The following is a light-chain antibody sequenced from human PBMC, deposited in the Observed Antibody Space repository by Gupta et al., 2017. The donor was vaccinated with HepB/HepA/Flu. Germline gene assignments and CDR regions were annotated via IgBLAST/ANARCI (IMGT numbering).Light chain of an antibody. CDR3: QSYDSSLSGLV. V-gene: IGLV1-40*01. Sequence: QSVLTHPLSVSGAPGQRVTISCTGSSSNIGAGYDVHWYQQLPGTAPKLLIYGNSNRPSGVPDRFSGSKSDTSASLAITGLQAEDEADYYCQSYDSSLSGLVFGTGTKVTVL. CDR1: SSNIGAGYD. J-gene: IGLJ1*01. CDR2: GNS.